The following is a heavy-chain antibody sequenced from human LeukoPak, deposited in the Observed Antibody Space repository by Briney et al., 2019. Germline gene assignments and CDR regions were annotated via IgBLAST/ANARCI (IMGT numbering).Heavy chain of an antibody. CDR2: IWYDGSNK. J-gene: IGHJ4*02. CDR1: GFTFSSYG. CDR3: ARASTVTPLGY. Sequence: GGFLRLSCAASGFTFSSYGMHWVRQAPGKGLEWVAVIWYDGSNKYYADSVKGRFTISRDNSKNTLYLQMNSLRAEDTAVYYCARASTVTPLGYWGQGTLVTVSS. V-gene: IGHV3-33*01. D-gene: IGHD4-17*01.